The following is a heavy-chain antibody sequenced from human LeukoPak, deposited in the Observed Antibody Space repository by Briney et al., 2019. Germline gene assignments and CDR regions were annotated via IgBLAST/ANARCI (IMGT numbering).Heavy chain of an antibody. Sequence: PGGSLRLSCAAYGFTSSSYAMSWVRQAPGKGMEWVSAISGSGGSTYYADSVKGRFTISRDNSKNTLYLQMNSLRAEDTAVYYCAKLLYGDYGDWFDPWGQGTLVTVSS. V-gene: IGHV3-23*01. CDR1: GFTSSSYA. J-gene: IGHJ5*02. CDR3: AKLLYGDYGDWFDP. D-gene: IGHD4-17*01. CDR2: ISGSGGST.